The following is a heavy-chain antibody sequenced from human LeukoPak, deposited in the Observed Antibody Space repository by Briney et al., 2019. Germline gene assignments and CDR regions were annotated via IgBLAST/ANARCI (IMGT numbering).Heavy chain of an antibody. J-gene: IGHJ4*02. Sequence: PSETLSLTCTVSGGSISSGSYYWSWIRQPVGKGLEWIGHIYTSGTTNYNPSLKSRVTMSIDTSKNQFSLKLSSITAADTAVYYCARDAKYYYGSRTYFFFEYWGQGTLLTVSS. CDR2: IYTSGTT. CDR3: ARDAKYYYGSRTYFFFEY. D-gene: IGHD3-10*01. V-gene: IGHV4-61*09. CDR1: GGSISSGSYY.